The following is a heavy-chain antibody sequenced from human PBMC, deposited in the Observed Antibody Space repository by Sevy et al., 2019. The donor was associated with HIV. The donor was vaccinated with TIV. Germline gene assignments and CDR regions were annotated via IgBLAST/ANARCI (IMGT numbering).Heavy chain of an antibody. CDR3: ARGAWGGIEY. CDR1: GLTFSTYD. V-gene: IGHV3-48*03. Sequence: GGSLRLSCAASGLTFSTYDMNWVRQAPGKGLEWVSYISSSGSTIYYADSVKGRFTISRDNAKNSLYLQMNSLRAEDTAVYYCARGAWGGIEYWGQGTLVTVSS. CDR2: ISSSGSTI. J-gene: IGHJ4*02. D-gene: IGHD3-16*01.